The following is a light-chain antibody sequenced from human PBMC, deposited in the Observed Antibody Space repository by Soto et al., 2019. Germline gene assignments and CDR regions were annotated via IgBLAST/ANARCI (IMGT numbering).Light chain of an antibody. CDR3: LQFDSLPIT. J-gene: IGKJ4*01. CDR1: QDIRNH. V-gene: IGKV1-33*01. CDR2: DAS. Sequence: DIQMTQSPSSLSASVGDRVIITCQASQDIRNHLNWYQQKPGEAPKLLIYDASNLETGVPPRFSGGGSGTEFSFTISSLQSEDIATYYCLQFDSLPITFGGGTKV.